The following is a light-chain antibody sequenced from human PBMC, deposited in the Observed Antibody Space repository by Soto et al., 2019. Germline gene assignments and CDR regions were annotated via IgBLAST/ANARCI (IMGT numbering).Light chain of an antibody. Sequence: DIQMTQSPSSVSASVGDRVTVTCRASQGISSWLAWYQKKPGKAPKLLIYAASSLQSGVPSRFSGSWSGNSFPSPLRRLQPESCAILFWQKGKRFPITFRQGNRLEIK. V-gene: IGKV1-12*01. CDR1: QGISSW. CDR2: AAS. J-gene: IGKJ5*01. CDR3: QKGKRFPIT.